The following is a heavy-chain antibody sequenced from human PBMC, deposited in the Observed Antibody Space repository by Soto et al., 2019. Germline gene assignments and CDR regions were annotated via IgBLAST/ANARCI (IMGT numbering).Heavy chain of an antibody. CDR2: ISGRGGST. Sequence: PGGSLILCCAASGLTLRSYSMNWVRQAPGKGLEWVSGISGRGGSTCCAESVKGRFTISRDNSKNTLYLQMNSLRAEDTAVYYCAKARGAMVRGAAFYLHYWGQGTLVTVSS. CDR3: AKARGAMVRGAAFYLHY. V-gene: IGHV3-23*01. D-gene: IGHD3-10*01. CDR1: GLTLRSYS. J-gene: IGHJ4*02.